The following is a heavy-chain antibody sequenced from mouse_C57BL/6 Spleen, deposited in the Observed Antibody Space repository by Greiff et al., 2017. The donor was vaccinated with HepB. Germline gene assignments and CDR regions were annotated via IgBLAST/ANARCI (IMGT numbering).Heavy chain of an antibody. J-gene: IGHJ4*01. D-gene: IGHD1-1*01. CDR2: IYPGDGDT. CDR3: ARCYYYGSSYRDAMDY. CDR1: GYAFSSYW. V-gene: IGHV1-80*01. Sequence: LVESGAELVKPGASVKISCKASGYAFSSYWMNWVKQRPGKGLEWIGQIYPGDGDTNYNGKFKGKATLTADKSSSTAYMQLSSLTSEDSAVYFCARCYYYGSSYRDAMDYWGQGTSVTVSS.